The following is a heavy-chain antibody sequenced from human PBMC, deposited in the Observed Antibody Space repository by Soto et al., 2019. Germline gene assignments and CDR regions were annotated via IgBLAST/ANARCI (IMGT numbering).Heavy chain of an antibody. J-gene: IGHJ6*02. CDR1: GGTFSSYA. CDR3: ARDPAYDFWSGYYRYYCYGMDV. V-gene: IGHV1-69*13. CDR2: IIPIFGTA. D-gene: IGHD3-3*01. Sequence: SVKVSCKASGGTFSSYAISWVRQAPGQGLEWMGGIIPIFGTANYAQKFQGRVTITADESTSTAYMELSSLRSEDTAVYYCARDPAYDFWSGYYRYYCYGMDVWGQGTTVTVSS.